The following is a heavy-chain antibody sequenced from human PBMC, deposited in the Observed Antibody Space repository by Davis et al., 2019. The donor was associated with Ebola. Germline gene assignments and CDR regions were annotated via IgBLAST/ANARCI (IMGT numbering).Heavy chain of an antibody. J-gene: IGHJ4*02. CDR1: GFTFSSYA. CDR2: ISGSGGST. CDR3: AKEGDGSSSYFDY. Sequence: GESLKISCAASGFTFSSYAMSWVRQAPGKGLEWVSAISGSGGSTYYADSVKGRFTISRDNSKNTLYLQMNSLRAEDTAVYYCAKEGDGSSSYFDYWGQGTLVTVSS. D-gene: IGHD5-24*01. V-gene: IGHV3-23*01.